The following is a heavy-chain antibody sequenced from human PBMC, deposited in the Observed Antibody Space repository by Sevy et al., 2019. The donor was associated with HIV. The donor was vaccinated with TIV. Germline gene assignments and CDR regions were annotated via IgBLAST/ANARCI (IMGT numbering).Heavy chain of an antibody. J-gene: IGHJ4*02. D-gene: IGHD3-10*02. CDR2: IYYSGST. CDR1: GDSVSGGNYY. CDR3: ALCLFDY. Sequence: SETLSLTCTVSGDSVSGGNYYWSWIRQPPGKGLEWIGHIYYSGSTNYNPSLKSRVTISIDTSKNQFSLRLTSVTAADTAVYYCALCLFDYWGQGTLVTVSS. V-gene: IGHV4-61*01.